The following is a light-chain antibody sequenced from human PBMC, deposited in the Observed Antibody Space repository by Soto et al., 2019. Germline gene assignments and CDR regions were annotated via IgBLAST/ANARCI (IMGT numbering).Light chain of an antibody. CDR1: QSVSNNY. J-gene: IGKJ1*01. CDR3: QQYGSSGT. V-gene: IGKV3-20*01. Sequence: QSLSPGERATLSCRASQSVSNNYLAWYQQKPGQAPRLLIYGASNRATGIPDRFSGSGSGTDFTLTISRLEPEDFAVYYCQQYGSSGTFGQGTKVDIK. CDR2: GAS.